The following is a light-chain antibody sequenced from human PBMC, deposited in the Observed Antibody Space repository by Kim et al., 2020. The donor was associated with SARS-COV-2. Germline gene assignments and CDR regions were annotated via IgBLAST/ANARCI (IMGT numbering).Light chain of an antibody. CDR3: SSYTYDTNFDYV. CDR2: DVT. V-gene: IGLV2-14*03. J-gene: IGLJ1*01. Sequence: CTGFSADFATSDNVSWYQHRPERAHKLIIYDVTKRPSVISDRFSGSKSGYMASLSISGLQADDEAYYYCSSYTYDTNFDYVFGPGTKVTVL. CDR1: SADFATSDN.